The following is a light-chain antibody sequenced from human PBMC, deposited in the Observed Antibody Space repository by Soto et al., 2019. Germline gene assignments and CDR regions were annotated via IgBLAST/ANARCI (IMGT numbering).Light chain of an antibody. CDR2: ATS. Sequence: DIQMTQSPSSLSASVGDRVTITCRASQSINRYLNWYQQKPGRAPKVLIFATSSLQSGVPSRFSGSGSGTDFTLTISSLQVEDVATYYCQQSYNTPRTFGQGTKVEIK. V-gene: IGKV1-39*01. CDR3: QQSYNTPRT. J-gene: IGKJ1*01. CDR1: QSINRY.